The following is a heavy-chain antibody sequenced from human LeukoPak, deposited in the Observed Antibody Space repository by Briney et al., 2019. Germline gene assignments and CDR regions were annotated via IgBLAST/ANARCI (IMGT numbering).Heavy chain of an antibody. CDR1: GGSFSGYY. Sequence: SETLSLTCAVYGGSFSGYYWSWIRQPPGKGLEWIGYTYYSGSTNYSPSLKSRVTISVDTSKNQFSLKLSSVTAADTAVYYCASHPMTTVSWFDPWGQGTLVTVSS. J-gene: IGHJ5*02. CDR3: ASHPMTTVSWFDP. D-gene: IGHD4-11*01. CDR2: TYYSGST. V-gene: IGHV4-59*08.